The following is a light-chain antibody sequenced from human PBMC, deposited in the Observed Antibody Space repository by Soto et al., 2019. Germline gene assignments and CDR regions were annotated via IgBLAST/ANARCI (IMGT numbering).Light chain of an antibody. J-gene: IGKJ1*01. V-gene: IGKV1-5*01. CDR1: QSLSSR. Sequence: DIHMTQSPSTLSASVGDRVTITCRARQSLSSRLAWYQQKPGKAPELLIYDASSLKSGVPSRFSGSESGTEFTLTISSLQPDDFATYYCQQYNNFWTFGQGTKVGIK. CDR3: QQYNNFWT. CDR2: DAS.